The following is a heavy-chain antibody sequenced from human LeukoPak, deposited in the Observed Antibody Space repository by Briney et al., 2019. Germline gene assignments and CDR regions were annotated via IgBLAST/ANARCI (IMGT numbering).Heavy chain of an antibody. Sequence: ASVTVSCKASGYTFTSYYMHWVRQAPGQGLEWMGIINPSGGSTSYAQKFQGRVTMTRDMSTSTVYMELSSLRSEETTVYYCARVDTAFDYWGQGTLVTVSS. CDR3: ARVDTAFDY. D-gene: IGHD5-18*01. J-gene: IGHJ4*02. CDR1: GYTFTSYY. V-gene: IGHV1-46*01. CDR2: INPSGGST.